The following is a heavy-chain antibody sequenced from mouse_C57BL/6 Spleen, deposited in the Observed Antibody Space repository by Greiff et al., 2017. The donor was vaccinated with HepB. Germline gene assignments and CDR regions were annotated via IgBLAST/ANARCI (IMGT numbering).Heavy chain of an antibody. CDR1: GYAFSSYW. Sequence: QVQLQQSGAVLVKPGASVKISCKASGYAFSSYWLNWVYQRPGKGLVWIGQIYPGDGDTNYNGKFKGKATLTADKSSSTAYMQLSSLSSEDSAVYFCARYGYSNYAAYWGQGTLVTVSA. V-gene: IGHV1-80*01. J-gene: IGHJ3*01. CDR3: ARYGYSNYAAY. CDR2: IYPGDGDT. D-gene: IGHD2-5*01.